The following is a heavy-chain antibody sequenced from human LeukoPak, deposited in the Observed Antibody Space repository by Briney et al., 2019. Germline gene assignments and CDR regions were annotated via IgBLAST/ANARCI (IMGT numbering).Heavy chain of an antibody. V-gene: IGHV4-61*02. CDR3: ARRAGATTGIDY. D-gene: IGHD1-26*01. CDR2: IYTTGST. Sequence: SETLSLTCTVSGGSISSGSYYWSWIRQPAGKELEWIGRIYTTGSTNYSPSLKSRVTISVDTSKNQFSLKLSSVTAADTAVYYCARRAGATTGIDYWGQGTLVTVSS. J-gene: IGHJ4*02. CDR1: GGSISSGSYY.